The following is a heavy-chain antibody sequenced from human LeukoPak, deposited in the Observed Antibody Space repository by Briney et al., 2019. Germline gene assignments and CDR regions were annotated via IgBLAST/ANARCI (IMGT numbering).Heavy chain of an antibody. Sequence: GGSLRLSCAASGFSFNDHTMHWVRRAPGKGLEWVSLISWAAGSTYYADSVKGRFTISRDNSKNSLYLQMNSLRTEDTALYYCAKDARYCGATTCYLGGYYYYMDVWGKGTTVTVSS. CDR1: GFSFNDHT. CDR2: ISWAAGST. V-gene: IGHV3-43*01. J-gene: IGHJ6*03. CDR3: AKDARYCGATTCYLGGYYYYMDV. D-gene: IGHD2-2*01.